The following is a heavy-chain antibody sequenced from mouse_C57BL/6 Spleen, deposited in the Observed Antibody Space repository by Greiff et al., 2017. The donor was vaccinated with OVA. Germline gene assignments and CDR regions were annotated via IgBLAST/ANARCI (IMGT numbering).Heavy chain of an antibody. J-gene: IGHJ2*01. CDR3: ARRDYYGSSYCDY. CDR1: GYTFTDYY. D-gene: IGHD1-1*01. V-gene: IGHV1-26*01. Sequence: EVQLQQSGPELVKPGASVKISCKASGYTFTDYYMNWVKQSHGKSLEWIGDINPNNGGTSYNQKFKGKATLTVDKSSSTAYMELRSLTSEDSAVYYCARRDYYGSSYCDYWGQGTTLTVSS. CDR2: INPNNGGT.